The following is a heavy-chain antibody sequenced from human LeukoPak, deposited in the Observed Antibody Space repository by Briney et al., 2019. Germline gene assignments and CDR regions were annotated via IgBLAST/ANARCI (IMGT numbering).Heavy chain of an antibody. CDR2: ISGSGGST. V-gene: IGHV3-23*01. CDR1: GFTFSSYA. D-gene: IGHD6-13*01. CDR3: AKRQQLRYYGMDV. Sequence: PGGSLRLSCAASGFTFSSYAMSWVRQAPGKGLEWVSAISGSGGSTYYADSVKGRFTISRDNSKNTLYLQMNSPRAEDTAVYYCAKRQQLRYYGMDVWGEGTTVTVSS. J-gene: IGHJ6*04.